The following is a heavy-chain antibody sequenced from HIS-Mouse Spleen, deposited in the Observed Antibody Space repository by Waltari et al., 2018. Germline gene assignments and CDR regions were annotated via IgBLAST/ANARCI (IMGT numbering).Heavy chain of an antibody. J-gene: IGHJ2*01. D-gene: IGHD6-13*01. CDR2: IYYSGST. CDR3: AREIPYSSSWYDWYFDL. CDR1: GGSISSSSYS. Sequence: QLQLQESGPGLVTPSDTLSLTCTVSGGSISSSSYSWGWIRQPPGKGLEWIGSIYYSGSTYYNPSRKSRVTISVDTSKNQFSLKLSSVTAADTAVYYCAREIPYSSSWYDWYFDLWGRGTLVTVSS. V-gene: IGHV4-39*07.